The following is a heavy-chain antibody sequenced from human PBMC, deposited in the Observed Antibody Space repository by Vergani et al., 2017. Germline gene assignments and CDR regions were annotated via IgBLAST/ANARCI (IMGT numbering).Heavy chain of an antibody. J-gene: IGHJ4*02. Sequence: QVQLVKSGGGVVQPGRSLRLSCAASGFTFSSYGMHWVRQAPGKGLEWVAVISYDGSNKYYADSVKGRFTISRDNSKNTLYLQMNSLRAEDTAVYYCAKDGIAAAGYHMYYFDYWGQGTLVTVSS. V-gene: IGHV3-30*18. CDR1: GFTFSSYG. CDR2: ISYDGSNK. D-gene: IGHD6-13*01. CDR3: AKDGIAAAGYHMYYFDY.